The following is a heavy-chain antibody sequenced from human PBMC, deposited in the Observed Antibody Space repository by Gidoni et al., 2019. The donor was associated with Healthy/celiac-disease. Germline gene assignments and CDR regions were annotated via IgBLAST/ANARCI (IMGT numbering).Heavy chain of an antibody. CDR1: GFTFSRYG. D-gene: IGHD2-2*01. J-gene: IGHJ6*02. V-gene: IGHV3-33*08. CDR3: ARVGDPDIVVVPAASGMDV. CDR2: IWYDGSNK. Sequence: QVQLVESGGGVVQPGRSLRLSCAASGFTFSRYGMHWVRQAPGKGLEWVAVIWYDGSNKYYADSVKGRFTISRDNSKNTLYLQMNSLRAEDTAVYYCARVGDPDIVVVPAASGMDVWGQGTTVTVSS.